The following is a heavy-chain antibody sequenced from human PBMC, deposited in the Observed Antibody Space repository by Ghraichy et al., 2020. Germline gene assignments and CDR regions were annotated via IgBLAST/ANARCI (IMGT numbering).Heavy chain of an antibody. V-gene: IGHV3-23*01. CDR2: ISGSGTNT. CDR3: ARHHEGSGSFDP. J-gene: IGHJ5*02. Sequence: GGSLRLSCAASGFSFSTYAMSWIRQAPGKGPEWVAAISGSGTNTYYSDSLWGRFTISRDNSKNTVYLQMSSLRAEDTAAYYCARHHEGSGSFDPWGQGTLVTVSS. D-gene: IGHD2-15*01. CDR1: GFSFSTYA.